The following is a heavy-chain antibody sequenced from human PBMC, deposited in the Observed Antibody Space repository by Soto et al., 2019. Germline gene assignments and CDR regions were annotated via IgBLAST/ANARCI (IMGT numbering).Heavy chain of an antibody. D-gene: IGHD4-17*01. V-gene: IGHV3-30*18. Sequence: QVQLVESGGGVVQPGRSLRLSCAASGFTFSSYGMHWVRQAPGKGLEWVAVISYDGSNKYYADSVKGRFTISRDNSKNPLYRQMNSLRAEDTAVYYCAKARPHDYGHYITGPDYWGQGTLVTVSS. CDR1: GFTFSSYG. J-gene: IGHJ4*02. CDR2: ISYDGSNK. CDR3: AKARPHDYGHYITGPDY.